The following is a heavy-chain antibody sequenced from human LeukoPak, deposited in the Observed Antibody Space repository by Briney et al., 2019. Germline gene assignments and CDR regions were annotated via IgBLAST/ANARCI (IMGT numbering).Heavy chain of an antibody. CDR2: ISSSSSTI. Sequence: GGSLRLSCAASGFTFSSYSMNWVRQAPGKGLESVSYISSSSSTIYYADSVRGRFTISRDNAKNSLFLQMNSLRAEDTAVYYCARAAVTSSYYYYYYMDVWGKGSTVTVSS. CDR1: GFTFSSYS. D-gene: IGHD2-21*02. J-gene: IGHJ6*03. CDR3: ARAAVTSSYYYYYYMDV. V-gene: IGHV3-48*04.